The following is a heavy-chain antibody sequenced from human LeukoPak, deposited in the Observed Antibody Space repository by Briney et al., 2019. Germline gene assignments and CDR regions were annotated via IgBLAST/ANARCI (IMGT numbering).Heavy chain of an antibody. CDR2: INPSGGST. D-gene: IGHD2-2*01. CDR1: GYAFTSYY. V-gene: IGHV1-46*03. CDR3: ARGPFVVVPAAIGWIDP. J-gene: IGHJ5*02. Sequence: ASVKVSCKASGYAFTSYYMHWVRQAPGQGLEWMGIINPSGGSTSYAQKFQGRVTMTRNTSTSTVYMELSSLRSEDTAVYYCARGPFVVVPAAIGWIDPWGQGTLDTVSS.